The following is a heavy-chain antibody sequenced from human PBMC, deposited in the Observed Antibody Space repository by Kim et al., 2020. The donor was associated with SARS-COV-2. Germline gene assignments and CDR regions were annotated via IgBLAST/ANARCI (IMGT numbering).Heavy chain of an antibody. D-gene: IGHD3-3*01. J-gene: IGHJ3*02. V-gene: IGHV4-34*01. CDR1: GGSFSGYY. CDR2: INHSGST. CDR3: ARGRRLRFLEWFTTCNAFDI. Sequence: SETLSLTCAVYGGSFSGYYWSWIRQPPGKGLEWIGEINHSGSTNYNPSLKSRVTISVDTSKNQFSLKLSSVTAADTAVYYCARGRRLRFLEWFTTCNAFDIWGQGTLVTVSS.